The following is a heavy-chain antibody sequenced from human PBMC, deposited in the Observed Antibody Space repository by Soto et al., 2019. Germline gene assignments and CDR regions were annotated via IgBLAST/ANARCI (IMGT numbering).Heavy chain of an antibody. V-gene: IGHV1-18*04. Sequence: QVQLVQSGAEVKKPGASVKVSCKASGYTFTSYGISWVRQAPGQGLEWMGWISAYNGNTNYAQKLQGRVTMTTDTSTSTAYMELRSLRSDDTAVYYCALFASLSAPITMVRGVAAAYYYYGMDVWGQGTTVTVSS. CDR3: ALFASLSAPITMVRGVAAAYYYYGMDV. CDR2: ISAYNGNT. CDR1: GYTFTSYG. D-gene: IGHD3-10*01. J-gene: IGHJ6*02.